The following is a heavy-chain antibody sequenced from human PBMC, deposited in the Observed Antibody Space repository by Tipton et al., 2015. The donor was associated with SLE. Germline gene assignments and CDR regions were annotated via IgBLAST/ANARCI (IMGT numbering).Heavy chain of an antibody. D-gene: IGHD3-10*01. CDR3: AREGRGGWYFDL. V-gene: IGHV4-31*02. Sequence: LRLSCTVSGGSISSSSYYWSWIRQHPGKGLEWIGYIYYSGSTYYNPSLKSRVTISVDTSKNQFSLKLSSVTAADTAVYYCAREGRGGWYFDLWGRGTLVTVSS. CDR1: GGSISSSSYY. CDR2: IYYSGST. J-gene: IGHJ2*01.